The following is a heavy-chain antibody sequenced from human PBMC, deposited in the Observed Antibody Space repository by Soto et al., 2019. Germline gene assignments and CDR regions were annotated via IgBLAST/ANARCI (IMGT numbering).Heavy chain of an antibody. CDR2: ISGNGGST. V-gene: IGHV3-23*01. CDR3: AKGIHYYYYYYGMDV. CDR1: GFTFSTYA. Sequence: GSLRLSCAASGFTFSTYAMNWVRQAPGKGLEWVSAISGNGGSTYYADSVKGRFTISRDNSRNTLSLQMNSLRAEDTAAYYCAKGIHYYYYYYGMDVWGQGTTVTVSS. J-gene: IGHJ6*02.